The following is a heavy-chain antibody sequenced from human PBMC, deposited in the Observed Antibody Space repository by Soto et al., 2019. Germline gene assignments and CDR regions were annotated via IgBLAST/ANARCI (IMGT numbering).Heavy chain of an antibody. Sequence: EVQLVQSGAEVKKPGESLKISCRGSGYSFSSYWIAWVRQMPGKGLEWMGIIYPGDSDTRYSPSFQGQVTISADKSVSTADLQWSSLKASDTAMYYCARRASSSVTTPYGMDVWGQGTTVTVSS. J-gene: IGHJ6*02. D-gene: IGHD6-6*01. CDR2: IYPGDSDT. CDR1: GYSFSSYW. CDR3: ARRASSSVTTPYGMDV. V-gene: IGHV5-51*01.